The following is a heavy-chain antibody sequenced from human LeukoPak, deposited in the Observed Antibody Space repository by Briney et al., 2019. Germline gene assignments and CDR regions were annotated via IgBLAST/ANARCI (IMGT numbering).Heavy chain of an antibody. Sequence: PGGSLRLSCAASGFTFSNFAMSCVRDAPGEGLWCVSTICGSGGGTFYADSVKGRFTISRDNSKNTLFLQMNGLRAEDTAIYYCAKAGSSGWSSSGGDYWGQGSLVTVSS. CDR1: GFTFSNFA. J-gene: IGHJ4*02. CDR3: AKAGSSGWSSSGGDY. CDR2: ICGSGGGT. V-gene: IGHV3-23*01. D-gene: IGHD6-19*01.